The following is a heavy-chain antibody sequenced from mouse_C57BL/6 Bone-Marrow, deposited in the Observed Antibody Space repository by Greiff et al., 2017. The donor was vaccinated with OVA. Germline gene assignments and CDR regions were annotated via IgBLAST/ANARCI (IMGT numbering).Heavy chain of an antibody. CDR2: IDPETGGT. D-gene: IGHD1-1*01. CDR1: GYTFTDYE. V-gene: IGHV1-15*01. Sequence: QVQLQQSGAELVRPGASVTLSCKASGYTFTDYEMHWVKQTPVHGLEWIGAIDPETGGTAYNQKFKGKAILTADKSSSTAYMELRSLTSEDSAVYYCTIGACYYGSSYLYFDVWGTGTTVTVSS. J-gene: IGHJ1*03. CDR3: TIGACYYGSSYLYFDV.